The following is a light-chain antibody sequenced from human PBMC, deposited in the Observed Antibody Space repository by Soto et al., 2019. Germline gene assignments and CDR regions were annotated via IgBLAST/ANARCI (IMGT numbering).Light chain of an antibody. J-gene: IGLJ1*01. Sequence: QSVLTQPPSASGSPGQSVTISCTGTSSDVGGYNYVSWYQQHPGKAPKLIIYEVSKRPSGVPNRFSGSKSGNTASLTVSGLQAEDEADYYCSSYAGSNHWAFGTGTKVTVL. CDR3: SSYAGSNHWA. CDR2: EVS. CDR1: SSDVGGYNY. V-gene: IGLV2-8*01.